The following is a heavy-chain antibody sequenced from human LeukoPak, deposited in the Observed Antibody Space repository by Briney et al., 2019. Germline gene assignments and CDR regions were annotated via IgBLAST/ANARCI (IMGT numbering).Heavy chain of an antibody. V-gene: IGHV4-59*01. D-gene: IGHD1-26*01. J-gene: IGHJ4*02. CDR1: GASITTYS. CDR2: IYYSGST. Sequence: PSETLSLTCIVSGASITTYSWNWIRQPPGKGLEWIGYIYYSGSTNYNPSLKSRVTISVDTSKNQFSLKLSSVTAADTAVYYCARGQALYYLSASYYFDYWGQGTLVTVSS. CDR3: ARGQALYYLSASYYFDY.